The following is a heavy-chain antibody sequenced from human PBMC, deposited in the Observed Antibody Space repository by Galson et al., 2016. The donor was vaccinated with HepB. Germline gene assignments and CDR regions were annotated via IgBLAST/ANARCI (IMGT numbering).Heavy chain of an antibody. CDR1: GFTFSDFG. CDR2: IWYDGSNK. D-gene: IGHD3-10*01. V-gene: IGHV3-33*01. Sequence: SLRLSCAASGFTFSDFGTHWVRQAPGKGLEWVALIWYDGSNKYYADSVKGRFTISRDSSKNTLYLQMNSLTAEDTAVYYCARDLWDGSGLPGFWGQGTLVTVSS. CDR3: ARDLWDGSGLPGF. J-gene: IGHJ4*02.